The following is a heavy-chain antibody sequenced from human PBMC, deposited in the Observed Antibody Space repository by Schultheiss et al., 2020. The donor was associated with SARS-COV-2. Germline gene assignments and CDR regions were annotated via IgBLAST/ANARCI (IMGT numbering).Heavy chain of an antibody. CDR2: IYSSGSTT. Sequence: SETLSLTCAVSGGSISSSNWWSWVRQPPGKGLEWIGRIYSSGSTTNYNPSLKSRVTMSVDTSKNQFSLKLSSVTAADTAVYYCARERAGCSSTSCPSTIDYWGQGTLVTVSS. CDR3: ARERAGCSSTSCPSTIDY. V-gene: IGHV4-4*02. D-gene: IGHD2-2*01. J-gene: IGHJ4*02. CDR1: GGSISSSNW.